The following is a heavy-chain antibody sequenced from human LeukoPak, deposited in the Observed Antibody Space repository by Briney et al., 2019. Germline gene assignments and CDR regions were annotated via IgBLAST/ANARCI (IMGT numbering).Heavy chain of an antibody. V-gene: IGHV3-73*01. Sequence: PGGSLRLSCAASGFTFSGSAMHWVRQASGKGLEWVGRIRSKADSYATTYSASVKGRFTISRDDSKNTPYLQMNSLKTEDTAVYYCTTILFDYGDYFDYWGQGTLVTVSS. J-gene: IGHJ4*02. CDR1: GFTFSGSA. D-gene: IGHD4-17*01. CDR2: IRSKADSYAT. CDR3: TTILFDYGDYFDY.